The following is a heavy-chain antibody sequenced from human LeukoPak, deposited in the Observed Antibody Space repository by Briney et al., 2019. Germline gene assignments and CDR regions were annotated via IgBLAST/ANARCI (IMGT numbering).Heavy chain of an antibody. Sequence: ASVKVSCKASGYAFTSYGISWVRQAPGRGLEWMGWISAYNGNTNYAQKLQGRVTMTTDTSTSTAYMELRSLRSDDTAVYYCASSTSSMYYFDYWGQGTLVTVSS. CDR3: ASSTSSMYYFDY. J-gene: IGHJ4*02. V-gene: IGHV1-18*01. CDR1: GYAFTSYG. D-gene: IGHD2-2*01. CDR2: ISAYNGNT.